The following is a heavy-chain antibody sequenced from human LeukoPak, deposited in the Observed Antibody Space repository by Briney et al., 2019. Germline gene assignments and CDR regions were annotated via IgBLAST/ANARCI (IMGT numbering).Heavy chain of an antibody. CDR3: ARVGDILTAIMPHDAFDI. V-gene: IGHV3-48*04. CDR1: GFTFSSYS. J-gene: IGHJ3*02. Sequence: GGSLRLSCAASGFTFSSYSMNWVRQAPGKGLEWVSYISSSGSTIYYADSVKGRFTISRDNAKNSLYLQMNSLRAEDTAVYYCARVGDILTAIMPHDAFDIWGQGTMVTVSS. D-gene: IGHD3-9*01. CDR2: ISSSGSTI.